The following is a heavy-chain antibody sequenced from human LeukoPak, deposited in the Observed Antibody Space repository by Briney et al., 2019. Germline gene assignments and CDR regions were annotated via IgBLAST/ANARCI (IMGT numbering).Heavy chain of an antibody. D-gene: IGHD3-22*01. J-gene: IGHJ6*03. V-gene: IGHV1-69*06. CDR1: GGTFSSYA. Sequence: ASVKVSCKASGGTFSSYAISWVRQAPGQGLEWMGGIIPIFGTANYAQKFQGRVTITADKSTSTAYMELSSLRAEDTAVYYCAREHTGFNMIVVARRDYYYMDVWGKGTTVTVSS. CDR2: IIPIFGTA. CDR3: AREHTGFNMIVVARRDYYYMDV.